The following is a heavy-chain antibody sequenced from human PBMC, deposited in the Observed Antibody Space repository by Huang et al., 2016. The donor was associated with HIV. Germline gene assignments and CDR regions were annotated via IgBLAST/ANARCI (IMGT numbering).Heavy chain of an antibody. CDR1: GFTFGDYT. CDR2: IRSKPYGGTT. J-gene: IGHJ3*02. D-gene: IGHD1-26*01. V-gene: IGHV3-49*03. Sequence: EVQLVESGGDLVQPGRSLRLSCTASGFTFGDYTMSWFRQVPGKGLGWVSFIRSKPYGGTTKYAASVRGRFTISRDDSKSIVYLQMNSLKTEDTAVYYCATDRWELPSTDDALDIWGQGTMVTVSS. CDR3: ATDRWELPSTDDALDI.